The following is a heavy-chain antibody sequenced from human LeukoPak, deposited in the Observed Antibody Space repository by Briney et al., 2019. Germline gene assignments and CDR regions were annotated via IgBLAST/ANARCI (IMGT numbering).Heavy chain of an antibody. D-gene: IGHD7-27*01. V-gene: IGHV1-46*01. J-gene: IGHJ3*02. CDR3: ARGWARSEGPPNWGKYAFDI. CDR2: INPSGGST. Sequence: ASVKVSCKASGYTFTSYYMHWVRRAPGQGLEWMGIINPSGGSTSYAQKFQGRVTMTRDTSTSTVYMELSSLRSEDTAVYYCARGWARSEGPPNWGKYAFDIWGQGTMVTVSS. CDR1: GYTFTSYY.